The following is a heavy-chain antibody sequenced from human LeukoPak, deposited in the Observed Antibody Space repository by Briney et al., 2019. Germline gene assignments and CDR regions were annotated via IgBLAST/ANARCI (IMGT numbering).Heavy chain of an antibody. V-gene: IGHV3-23*01. CDR1: GFTFGDYA. J-gene: IGHJ1*01. D-gene: IGHD3-16*01. Sequence: GGSLRLSCKASGFTFGDYAMTWVRQAPGKGLEWVSGSSSIGGRTYYADSVKGRFTVTRDNSRNTLHLQMNSLRVEDTGVYYCAKDDAWGRFYHWGQGTLVTVSS. CDR3: AKDDAWGRFYH. CDR2: SSSIGGRT.